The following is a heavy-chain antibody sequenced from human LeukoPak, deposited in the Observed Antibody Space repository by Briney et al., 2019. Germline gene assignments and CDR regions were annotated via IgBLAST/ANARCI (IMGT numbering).Heavy chain of an antibody. CDR2: VSPYNGNT. CDR3: AREGTSEQGWFDP. Sequence: GASVKGSCKASGYTFTTYGISWVRQAPGQGLEWMGWVSPYNGNTNYAQKFQGRVTMTTDTATSTAYMELRSLRSDDTAMYYCAREGTSEQGWFDPWGQGTLVTVSS. V-gene: IGHV1-18*01. D-gene: IGHD3-10*01. CDR1: GYTFTTYG. J-gene: IGHJ5*02.